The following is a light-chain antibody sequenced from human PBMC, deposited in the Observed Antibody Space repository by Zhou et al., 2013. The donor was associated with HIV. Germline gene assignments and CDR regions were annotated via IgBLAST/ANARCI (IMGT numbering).Light chain of an antibody. V-gene: IGKV3-11*01. J-gene: IGKJ4*01. Sequence: EVLLTQSPASLSLSPGDRATLSCRASQSISNFLAWYQQRPGQTPRLLIYAASNRATGIPARFSGSGSGTDFTLTISRLEPEDFAVFYCQQYGTSFTFGGGTKVEIK. CDR3: QQYGTSFT. CDR1: QSISNF. CDR2: AAS.